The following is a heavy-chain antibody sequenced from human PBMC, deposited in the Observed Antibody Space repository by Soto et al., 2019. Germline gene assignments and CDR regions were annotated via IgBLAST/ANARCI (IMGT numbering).Heavy chain of an antibody. CDR1: GSTFTSYG. CDR3: AVSVLRFLEWLSPAPGYNWFDP. J-gene: IGHJ5*02. CDR2: ISAYNGNT. Sequence: ALVKGSCKASGSTFTSYGVSWVRQEPGKGLEWMGWISAYNGNTNYAQKLQGRVTMTTDTSTSTAYMELRSLRSDDTAVYYCAVSVLRFLEWLSPAPGYNWFDPWGQGTLVTVSS. D-gene: IGHD3-3*01. V-gene: IGHV1-18*04.